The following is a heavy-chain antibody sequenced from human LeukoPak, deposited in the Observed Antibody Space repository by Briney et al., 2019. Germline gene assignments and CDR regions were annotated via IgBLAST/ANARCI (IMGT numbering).Heavy chain of an antibody. CDR2: INPNSGGT. V-gene: IGHV1-2*02. J-gene: IGHJ6*03. CDR1: GYTFTRYY. CDR3: ARAGGVVGATGYYYYYYMDV. Sequence: GASVKVSCKASGYTFTRYYMHCVRQAPGQGLEWMGWINPNSGGTNYAQKFQGRVTMTRDTSISTAYMELSRLRSDDTAVYYCARAGGVVGATGYYYYYYMDVWGKGTTVTVSS. D-gene: IGHD1-26*01.